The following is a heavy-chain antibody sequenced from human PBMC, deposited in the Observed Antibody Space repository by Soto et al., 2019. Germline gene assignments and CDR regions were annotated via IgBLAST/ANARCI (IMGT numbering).Heavy chain of an antibody. CDR2: ISYDGSNK. D-gene: IGHD6-13*01. J-gene: IGHJ4*02. Sequence: VQLVESGGGVVQPGRSLRLSCAASGFTFSSYGMHWVRQAPGKGLEWVAVISYDGSNKYYADSVKGRFTISRDNSKNTLYLQMNSLRAEDTAVYYCAKDLLSSSWYGTSFDYWGQGTLVTVSS. V-gene: IGHV3-30*18. CDR3: AKDLLSSSWYGTSFDY. CDR1: GFTFSSYG.